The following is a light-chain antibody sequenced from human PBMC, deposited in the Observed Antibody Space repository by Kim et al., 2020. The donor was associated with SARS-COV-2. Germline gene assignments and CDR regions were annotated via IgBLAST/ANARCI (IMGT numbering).Light chain of an antibody. CDR3: QHYNDYPYT. J-gene: IGKJ2*01. Sequence: DIQMTQFPSTLSASVGDRVTITCRASHSVGNSLAWFLQKPGKPPKLLIYKASNLESGVPSRFSGSGSGTEFTLTITSLQPDDFATYYCQHYNDYPYTFGQGTKLEIK. V-gene: IGKV1-5*03. CDR1: HSVGNS. CDR2: KAS.